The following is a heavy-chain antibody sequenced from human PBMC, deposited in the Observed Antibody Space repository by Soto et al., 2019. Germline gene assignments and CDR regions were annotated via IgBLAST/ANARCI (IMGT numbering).Heavy chain of an antibody. CDR2: ISSSGSTI. Sequence: EVQLVESGGGLVQPGGSLRLSCAASGFTFSSYEMNWVRQAPGKGLEWVSYISSSGSTIYYADSVKGRFTISRDNAKNSLDLQMNSLRAEDTAVYYCAREGRFWSGYSRHYYYGMDVWGQGTTVTVSS. CDR1: GFTFSSYE. CDR3: AREGRFWSGYSRHYYYGMDV. V-gene: IGHV3-48*03. D-gene: IGHD3-3*01. J-gene: IGHJ6*02.